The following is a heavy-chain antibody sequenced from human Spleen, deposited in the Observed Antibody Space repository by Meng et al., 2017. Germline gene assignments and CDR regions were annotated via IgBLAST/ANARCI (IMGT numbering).Heavy chain of an antibody. D-gene: IGHD5-18*01. CDR3: ARVRRDTAMVYYYGMDV. CDR2: INPNSGGT. V-gene: IGHV1-2*06. Sequence: VKVSCKASGYTFTAYYIHWVRQAPGQGLEWMGRINPNSGGTNYAQKFQGRVTMTRDTSISTAYMELSRLRSDDTAVYYCARVRRDTAMVYYYGMDVWGQGTTVTVSS. CDR1: GYTFTAYY. J-gene: IGHJ6*02.